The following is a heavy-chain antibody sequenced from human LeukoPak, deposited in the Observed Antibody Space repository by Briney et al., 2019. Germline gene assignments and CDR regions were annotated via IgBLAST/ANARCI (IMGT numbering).Heavy chain of an antibody. CDR1: GLTFRNYG. D-gene: IGHD6-6*01. CDR2: IWYDGSNQ. CDR3: ARLNIEYSSSSYYYGMDV. Sequence: GGSLRLSCAASGLTFRNYGMQWVRQAPGKGREWVAVIWYDGSNQYYLDSVKGRFTVSRDNAKNTLYLQMNSLRAEDTAVYYCARLNIEYSSSSYYYGMDVWGQGTTVTVSS. V-gene: IGHV3-33*01. J-gene: IGHJ6*02.